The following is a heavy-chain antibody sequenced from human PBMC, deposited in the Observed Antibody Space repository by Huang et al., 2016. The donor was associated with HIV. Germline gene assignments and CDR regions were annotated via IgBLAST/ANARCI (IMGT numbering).Heavy chain of an antibody. D-gene: IGHD3-16*01. CDR1: GGSFSGPN. V-gene: IGHV4-34*01. J-gene: IGHJ4*02. CDR2: INHSGRT. Sequence: QVQLHQWGAGLLKPSETLSLTCAVYGGSFSGPNWTWIRQTPGKGLEWIGEINHSGRTNYSPSRKRRVTISLETSKNQFSLRLRSVTAADTAVYYCARGRGDARGFLGLDFWGQGTLVTVSS. CDR3: ARGRGDARGFLGLDF.